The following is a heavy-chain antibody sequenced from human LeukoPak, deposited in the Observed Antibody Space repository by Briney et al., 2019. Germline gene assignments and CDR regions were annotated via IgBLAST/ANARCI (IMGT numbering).Heavy chain of an antibody. CDR1: GFTFSSYA. CDR2: LSGSGGST. Sequence: GGSLRLSCAASGFTFSSYAMSWVRQAPGKGLEWVSALSGSGGSTYYADSVKGRFTISRDNSKSTLYLQMNSLRAEDTAVYYCARDRDSGYGTEYAFDIWGQGTMVTVSS. V-gene: IGHV3-23*01. J-gene: IGHJ3*02. CDR3: ARDRDSGYGTEYAFDI. D-gene: IGHD5-12*01.